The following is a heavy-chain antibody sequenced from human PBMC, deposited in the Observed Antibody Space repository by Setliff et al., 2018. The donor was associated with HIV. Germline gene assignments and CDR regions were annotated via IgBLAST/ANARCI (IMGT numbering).Heavy chain of an antibody. D-gene: IGHD1-26*01. J-gene: IGHJ1*01. CDR1: GDSISGFF. CDR2: IFTNEFT. Sequence: SETLSLTCNVSGDSISGFFWTWIRQPPGKRLEWIGSIFTNEFTYYNPSLKSRVTISADTSNTQFSLKLRSVTAADTAVYYCASGLWEHHGRCFQHWGQGTLVTVSS. CDR3: ASGLWEHHGRCFQH. V-gene: IGHV4-4*08.